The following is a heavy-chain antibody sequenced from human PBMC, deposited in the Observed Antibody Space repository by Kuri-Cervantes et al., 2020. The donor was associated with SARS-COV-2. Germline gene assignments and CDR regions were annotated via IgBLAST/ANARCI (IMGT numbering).Heavy chain of an antibody. CDR1: GGSISSSSYY. J-gene: IGHJ3*02. CDR2: IYYSGST. CDR3: ARENGVLQYAFDI. Sequence: SETLSLTCTVSGGSISSSSYYWGWIRQPPGKGLEWIGSIYYSGSTYYNPSLKSRVTISVDKSKNQFSLKLSSVTAADTAVYYCARENGVLQYAFDIWGQGTMVTVSS. V-gene: IGHV4-39*07. D-gene: IGHD6-19*01.